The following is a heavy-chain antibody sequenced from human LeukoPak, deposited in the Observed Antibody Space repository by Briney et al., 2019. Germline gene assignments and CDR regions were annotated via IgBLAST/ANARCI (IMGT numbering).Heavy chain of an antibody. D-gene: IGHD3-10*01. CDR2: IYYSGST. J-gene: IGHJ6*02. V-gene: IGHV4-39*01. Sequence: SETLSLTCTVSGGSISSSSYYWGWIRQPPGKGLEWIGSIYYSGSTYYNPSLKSRVTISVDTSKNQFSLKLSSVTAADTAVYYCARGRRRELWFGELTTYYYYGMDVWGQGTTVTVSS. CDR3: ARGRRRELWFGELTTYYYYGMDV. CDR1: GGSISSSSYY.